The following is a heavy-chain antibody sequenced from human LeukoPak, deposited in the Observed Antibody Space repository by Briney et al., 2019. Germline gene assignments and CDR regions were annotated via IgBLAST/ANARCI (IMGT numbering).Heavy chain of an antibody. J-gene: IGHJ4*02. D-gene: IGHD1-26*01. CDR3: ARDVGFTKH. Sequence: SETLSVTCTVPGGSISGLYWSWIRQPAGKGLEWIGRIYTGGGTKYNPSLKSRVSMSVDTSKNKFSLKWRSVTAADTAVYFCARDVGFTKHWGQGTLVTVS. V-gene: IGHV4-4*07. CDR2: IYTGGGT. CDR1: GGSISGLY.